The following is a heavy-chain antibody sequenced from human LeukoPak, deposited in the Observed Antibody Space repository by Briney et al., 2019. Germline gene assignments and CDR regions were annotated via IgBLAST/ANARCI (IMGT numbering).Heavy chain of an antibody. D-gene: IGHD4-17*01. Sequence: GESLKMSCKGSGYSFTSYWIAWVRQMPGKGLEWMGRIDPSDSYTNYSPSFQGHVTISADKSISTAYLQWSSLKASDTAMYYCARHNADYGDYSDYWGQGTLVTVSS. J-gene: IGHJ4*02. CDR3: ARHNADYGDYSDY. CDR1: GYSFTSYW. CDR2: IDPSDSYT. V-gene: IGHV5-10-1*01.